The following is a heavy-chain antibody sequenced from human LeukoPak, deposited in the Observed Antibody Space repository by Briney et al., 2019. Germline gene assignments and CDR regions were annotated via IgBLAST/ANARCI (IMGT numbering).Heavy chain of an antibody. CDR1: GGSFNGYY. Sequence: PSETLSLTCAVYGGSFNGYYWSWIRQPPGKGLEWIGEINHSGSTYYNPSLKSRVIISVDTSKKQFSLKLSSVTAADTAVYYCARHARNKITKVRGVITSYYYMDVWGKGTTVTISS. D-gene: IGHD3-10*01. J-gene: IGHJ6*03. V-gene: IGHV4-34*01. CDR3: ARHARNKITKVRGVITSYYYMDV. CDR2: INHSGST.